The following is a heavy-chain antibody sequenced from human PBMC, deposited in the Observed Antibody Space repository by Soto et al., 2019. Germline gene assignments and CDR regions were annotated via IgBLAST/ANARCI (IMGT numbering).Heavy chain of an antibody. CDR1: GYTFTSYG. V-gene: IGHV1-18*01. Sequence: GASVKVSCKASGYTFTSYGISWVRQAPGQGLEWMGWISAYNGNTNYAQKLQGRVTMTTDTSTSTAYMELRSLRSEDTAVYYCAREKKNSFTIFGVVAQNYFDYWGQGTLVTVSS. D-gene: IGHD3-3*01. CDR2: ISAYNGNT. J-gene: IGHJ4*02. CDR3: AREKKNSFTIFGVVAQNYFDY.